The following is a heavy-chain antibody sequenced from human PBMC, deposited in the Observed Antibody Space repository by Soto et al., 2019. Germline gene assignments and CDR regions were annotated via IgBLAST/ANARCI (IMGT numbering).Heavy chain of an antibody. CDR3: ARGDDTIGYYGWFDS. CDR2: IYSDGST. CDR1: GFTVSGNY. V-gene: IGHV3-53*01. D-gene: IGHD3-22*01. J-gene: IGHJ5*01. Sequence: EVQLVESGGGLIQPGGSLRLSCAASGFTVSGNYMNWVRQTPGKGLEWVSVIYSDGSTHYADSVKGRFTISRDNSKNKLYLQMNSLRAEDTAVYYCARGDDTIGYYGWFDSWGQGTLVTVSS.